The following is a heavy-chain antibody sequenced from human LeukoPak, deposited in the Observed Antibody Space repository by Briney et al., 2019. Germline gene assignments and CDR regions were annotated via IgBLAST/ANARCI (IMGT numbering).Heavy chain of an antibody. CDR2: IYHSGST. CDR3: ARGISGWYEFDY. D-gene: IGHD6-19*01. V-gene: IGHV4-38-2*01. J-gene: IGHJ4*02. Sequence: PSETLSLTCAVSGYSISSGYYWGWIRQPPGKGLEWIGSIYHSGSTYYNPSLKSRVTISVDPSNNQFSLKLSSVTAADTAVYYCARGISGWYEFDYWGQGTLVTVAS. CDR1: GYSISSGYY.